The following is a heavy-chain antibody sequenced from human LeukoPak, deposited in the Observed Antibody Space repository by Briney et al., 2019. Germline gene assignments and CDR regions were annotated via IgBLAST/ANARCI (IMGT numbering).Heavy chain of an antibody. V-gene: IGHV3-66*02. CDR1: GITVSSNY. Sequence: PGGSLRLSCAASGITVSSNYMSWVRQAPGKGLEWVSVIYSGGSTYYADSVKGRFTISRDNSKNTLYLQMNGLRAEDTAVYYCAASRRAFNFDYWGQGTLVTVSS. J-gene: IGHJ4*02. CDR2: IYSGGST. CDR3: AASRRAFNFDY.